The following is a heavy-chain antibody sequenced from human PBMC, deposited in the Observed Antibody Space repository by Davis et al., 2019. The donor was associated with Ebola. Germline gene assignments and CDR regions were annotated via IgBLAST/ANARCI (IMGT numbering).Heavy chain of an antibody. Sequence: PSETLSLTCTVSGGSISSHYWSWIRQPPGKGLEWIGYIYYSGSTNYNPSLKSRVTISVDTSKNQFSLKLSSVTAADTAVYYCARLPCSGGSCNRSDAFDIWGQGTMVTVSS. D-gene: IGHD2-15*01. CDR3: ARLPCSGGSCNRSDAFDI. V-gene: IGHV4-59*08. J-gene: IGHJ3*02. CDR2: IYYSGST. CDR1: GGSISSHY.